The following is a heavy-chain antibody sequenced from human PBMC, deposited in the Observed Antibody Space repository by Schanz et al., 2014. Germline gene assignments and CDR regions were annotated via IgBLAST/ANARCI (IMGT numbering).Heavy chain of an antibody. D-gene: IGHD3-22*01. CDR3: ARDIQYHYDTSGPVGAFDI. J-gene: IGHJ3*02. CDR2: IFLNDGGT. V-gene: IGHV1-46*01. Sequence: QVQLVQSGAEVKEPGASVKLSCKSSGYTFTDYYMQWVRQAPGQGLEWLGTIFLNDGGTHSAEKFQGRIIMTRDTSTSTVYLDLSSLRSEDTAVYYCARDIQYHYDTSGPVGAFDIWGQGTVVTVSS. CDR1: GYTFTDYY.